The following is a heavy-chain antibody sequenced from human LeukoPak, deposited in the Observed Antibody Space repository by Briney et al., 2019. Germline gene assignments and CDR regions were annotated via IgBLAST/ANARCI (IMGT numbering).Heavy chain of an antibody. CDR1: GYTFTSYG. CDR2: ILPKSGGT. D-gene: IGHD2-8*01. J-gene: IGHJ4*02. V-gene: IGHV1-2*06. Sequence: GASVKVSCKASGYTFTSYGISWVRQAPGQGLEWVGRILPKSGGTTYAQKFQGRVTVTRDTSIGTAYMELSRLTSDDTAVYYCARERGVGDSAFDYWGQGSLVTVSS. CDR3: ARERGVGDSAFDY.